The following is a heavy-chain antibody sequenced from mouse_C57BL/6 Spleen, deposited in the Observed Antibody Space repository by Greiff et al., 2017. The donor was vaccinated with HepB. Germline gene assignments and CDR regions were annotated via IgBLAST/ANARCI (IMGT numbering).Heavy chain of an antibody. V-gene: IGHV1-64*01. CDR1: GYTFTSYW. D-gene: IGHD1-1*01. CDR2: IHPNSGST. Sequence: QVQLQQSGAELVKPGASVKLSCKASGYTFTSYWMHWVKQRPGQGLEWIGMIHPNSGSTNYNEKFKSKATLTVDKSSSTAYMQLSSLTSEDSAVYYCARSVGVYYGSSYWYFDVWGTGTTVTVSS. J-gene: IGHJ1*03. CDR3: ARSVGVYYGSSYWYFDV.